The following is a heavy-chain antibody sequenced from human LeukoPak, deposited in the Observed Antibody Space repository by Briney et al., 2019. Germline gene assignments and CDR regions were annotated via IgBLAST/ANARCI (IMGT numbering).Heavy chain of an antibody. V-gene: IGHV3-30-3*01. J-gene: IGHJ4*02. D-gene: IGHD3-3*02. CDR2: ISYDENNK. CDR3: AREKIAFGLLFDY. CDR1: GFTFSNSA. Sequence: GGSLRLSCTASGFTFSNSAMHWVRQAPGKGLEWVAIISYDENNKYYADSVKGRFTISRDNSKNMLYLQMNSLRGEDTAVYYCAREKIAFGLLFDYWGQGTLVTVSS.